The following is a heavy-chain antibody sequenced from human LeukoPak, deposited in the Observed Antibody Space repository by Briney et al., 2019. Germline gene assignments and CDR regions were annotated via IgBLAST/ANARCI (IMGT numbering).Heavy chain of an antibody. CDR3: ASILWLYYYGRGGAFDI. Sequence: GGSLRLSCAASGFTVSRKYMSWVRQAPGKGLEWVSVIYSGGSTYYADSVKGRFTISRDNAKNSLYLQMSSLRAEDTAVYYCASILWLYYYGRGGAFDIWGQGTMVTVSS. V-gene: IGHV3-66*01. D-gene: IGHD3-10*02. CDR2: IYSGGST. CDR1: GFTVSRKY. J-gene: IGHJ3*02.